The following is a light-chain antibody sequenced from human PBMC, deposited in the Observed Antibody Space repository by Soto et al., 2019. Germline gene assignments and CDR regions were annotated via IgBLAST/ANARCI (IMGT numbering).Light chain of an antibody. CDR3: MQSLETSYT. CDR1: QSLLDSNGYNY. V-gene: IGKV2-28*01. J-gene: IGKJ2*01. Sequence: DIVLTQSPLSLPVTPGEAASISCRSSQSLLDSNGYNYLDWYVQKPGQSPQLLIYMRSNRSSGVPDRFSGSGSGTDFTLKISRVEAEDGGVYYCMQSLETSYTFGQGTKLEIK. CDR2: MRS.